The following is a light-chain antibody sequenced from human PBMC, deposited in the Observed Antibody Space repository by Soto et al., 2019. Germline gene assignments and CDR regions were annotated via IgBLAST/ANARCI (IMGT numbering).Light chain of an antibody. CDR1: SGDVG. Sequence: QSVLTQPASVSGSPGQSITVSCTGASGDVGWYQQHPVKAPKLMIYEVNKRPSGVSDRFSGSKSGNTASLTISGLQAADEAEYQCSSYGHSGTFLVFGGGTKVTVL. CDR3: SSYGHSGTFLV. V-gene: IGLV2-23*02. CDR2: EVN. J-gene: IGLJ3*02.